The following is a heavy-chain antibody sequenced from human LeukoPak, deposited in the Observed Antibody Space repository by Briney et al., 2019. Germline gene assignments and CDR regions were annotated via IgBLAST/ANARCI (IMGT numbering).Heavy chain of an antibody. CDR3: ARDPSLDYGDYVDY. V-gene: IGHV1-18*01. J-gene: IGHJ4*02. D-gene: IGHD4-17*01. CDR1: GYTFTSYG. Sequence: ASVKVSCKASGYTFTSYGISWVRQAPGQGLEWMGWISAYIGNTNYAQKLQGRVTMTTDTSTSAAYMELRSLRSDDTAVYYCARDPSLDYGDYVDYWGQGTLVTVSS. CDR2: ISAYIGNT.